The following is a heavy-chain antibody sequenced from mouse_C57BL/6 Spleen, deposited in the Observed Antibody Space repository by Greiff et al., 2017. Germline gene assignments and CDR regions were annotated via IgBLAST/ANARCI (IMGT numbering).Heavy chain of an antibody. V-gene: IGHV1-18*01. CDR1: GYTFTDYN. CDR3: ARKIYYYGGSYGYFDV. J-gene: IGHJ1*03. D-gene: IGHD1-1*01. Sequence: VQLQQSGPELVKPGASVKIPCKASGYTFTDYNMDWVKQSHGKSLEWIGDINPNNGGTIYNQKFKGKATLTVDKSSSTAYMELRSLTAEDTAVYYCARKIYYYGGSYGYFDVWGTGTTVTVSS. CDR2: INPNNGGT.